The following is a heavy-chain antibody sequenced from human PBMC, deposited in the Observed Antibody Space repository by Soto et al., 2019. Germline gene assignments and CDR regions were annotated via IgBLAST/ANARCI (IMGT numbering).Heavy chain of an antibody. CDR1: GFTFSSYW. CDR3: VRDDVGVGIDY. CDR2: IDSDGIST. V-gene: IGHV3-74*03. J-gene: IGHJ4*02. Sequence: GSLRLSCAASGFTFSSYWMHGVGQVPGKGLVCVSHIDSDGISTTYADSVKGRFTISRDNAKNTVYLQMNSLRAEDTAVYYCVRDDVGVGIDYWGLGTLVTVS. D-gene: IGHD1-26*01.